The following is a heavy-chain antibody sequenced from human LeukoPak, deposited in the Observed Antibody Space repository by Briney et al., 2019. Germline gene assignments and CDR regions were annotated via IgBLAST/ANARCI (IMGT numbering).Heavy chain of an antibody. CDR1: GGSISSSSYY. V-gene: IGHV4-39*07. D-gene: IGHD1-20*01. Sequence: SETLSLTCTVSGGSISSSSYYWGWIRQPPGKGLEWIGEINHSGSTNYNPSLKSRVTISVDTSKNQFSLKLSSVTAADTAVYYCARGITGLPRFDPWGQGTLVTVSS. J-gene: IGHJ5*02. CDR3: ARGITGLPRFDP. CDR2: INHSGST.